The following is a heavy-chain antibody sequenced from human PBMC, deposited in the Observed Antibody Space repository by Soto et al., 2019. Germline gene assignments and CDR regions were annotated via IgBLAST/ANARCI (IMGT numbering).Heavy chain of an antibody. J-gene: IGHJ4*02. D-gene: IGHD3-3*01. CDR1: GVSISGFY. CDR2: ISYSGST. V-gene: IGHV4-59*01. CDR3: ARCHRWLED. Sequence: QVQLQGSGPGLVRPSETLSLTCAVSGVSISGFYWSWIRQPPGKGLEYIGYISYSGSTYYNPSLKRRVTVSLDSSESQFSLKLTSVTAADTAIYSCARCHRWLEDWSQGTLVTVSS.